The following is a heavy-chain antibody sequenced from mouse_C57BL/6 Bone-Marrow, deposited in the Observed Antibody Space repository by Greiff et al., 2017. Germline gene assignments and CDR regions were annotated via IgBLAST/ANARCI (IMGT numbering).Heavy chain of an antibody. D-gene: IGHD2-3*01. J-gene: IGHJ2*01. CDR1: GYTFTGYW. V-gene: IGHV1-9*01. Sequence: QVQLQQSGAELMKPGASVKLSCKATGYTFTGYWIEWVKQRPGHGLEWIGEILPGSGSTNYNEKFKGKATVTADTSSNTAYMQLSSLTTEDSSIYYCARLGPMMVTTYWDGYWGQGTTLTVSS. CDR3: ARLGPMMVTTYWDGY. CDR2: ILPGSGST.